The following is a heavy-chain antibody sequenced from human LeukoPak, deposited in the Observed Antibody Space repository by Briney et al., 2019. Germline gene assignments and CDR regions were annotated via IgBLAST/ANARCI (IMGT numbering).Heavy chain of an antibody. D-gene: IGHD2-2*01. Sequence: GGSLRLSCAASGFTFSDYYMSWIRQAPGKGLEWVSYISSSGSTIYYADSVKGRFTISRDNAKNSLYLQMNSLRAEDTAVYYCAKVVPAALSLDVWGKGTTVTVSS. CDR1: GFTFSDYY. CDR2: ISSSGSTI. J-gene: IGHJ6*04. V-gene: IGHV3-11*01. CDR3: AKVVPAALSLDV.